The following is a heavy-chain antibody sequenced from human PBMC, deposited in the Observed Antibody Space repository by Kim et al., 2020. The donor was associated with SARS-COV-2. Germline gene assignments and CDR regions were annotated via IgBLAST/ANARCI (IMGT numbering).Heavy chain of an antibody. Sequence: TDYAAPVKGRFTISREDSKNSLYLQRKSLKTEDTAVYYCTTGRLWPALDVWGQGTMVTVSS. J-gene: IGHJ3*01. CDR2: T. D-gene: IGHD3-10*01. CDR3: TTGRLWPALDV. V-gene: IGHV3-15*01.